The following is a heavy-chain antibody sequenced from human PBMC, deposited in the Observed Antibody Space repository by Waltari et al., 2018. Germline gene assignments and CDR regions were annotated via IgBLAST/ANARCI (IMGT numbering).Heavy chain of an antibody. Sequence: EVQLVGSGGGLVQPGGSLRLSCAASGFPFSSYEMNWVRQAPGKGLEWVSYISSGGTNMFYAESVKGRFTISRDNAKNSLYLHMNSLRVEDTAVYYCARERSVTGKGNLDYWGQGTLVTVSS. CDR1: GFPFSSYE. CDR2: ISSGGTNM. CDR3: ARERSVTGKGNLDY. V-gene: IGHV3-48*03. D-gene: IGHD3-10*01. J-gene: IGHJ4*02.